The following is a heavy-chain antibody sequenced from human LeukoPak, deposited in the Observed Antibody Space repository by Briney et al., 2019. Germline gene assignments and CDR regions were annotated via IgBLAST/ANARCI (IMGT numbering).Heavy chain of an antibody. CDR1: GFTFSSYE. CDR3: ARDRSRYGMDV. CDR2: ISSSGSTI. J-gene: IGHJ6*02. Sequence: GGSLRLSCAASGFTFSSYEMNWVRQAPGKGLEWVSYISSSGSTIYYADSVKGRFTISRDNAKNSLYLQMNSLRAEDTAVYYCARDRSRYGMDVWGQGATVTVSS. V-gene: IGHV3-48*03.